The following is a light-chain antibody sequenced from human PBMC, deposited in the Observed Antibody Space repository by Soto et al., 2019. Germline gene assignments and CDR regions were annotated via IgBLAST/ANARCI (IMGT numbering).Light chain of an antibody. V-gene: IGKV3-20*01. J-gene: IGKJ4*01. CDR1: QSVSSNS. CDR3: QQYGSSPLT. CDR2: GAS. Sequence: EIGWTQSPGTLSLSPGEGDTLSCRASQSVSSNSLAWYQQKPGQAPRLLIYGASTRATGIPDRFSGSGSGTDFTLTINRLEPEDFAVYYCQQYGSSPLTFGGGTKVEIK.